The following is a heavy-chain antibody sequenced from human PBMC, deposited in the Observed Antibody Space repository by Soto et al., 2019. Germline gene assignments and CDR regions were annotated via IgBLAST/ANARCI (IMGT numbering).Heavy chain of an antibody. J-gene: IGHJ4*02. CDR2: ISGYNGNT. D-gene: IGHD3-3*01. V-gene: IGHV1-18*01. Sequence: QVQLVQSGVEVKKPGASARVSCKASGYTFTNYGITWVRQAPGQGLEWLGWISGYNGNTNYAQKFQGRVTMTTDTSTSTAYMDLTSLRYDDTAVYYCARGGRFAVADTDYWGQGTLLTVSS. CDR1: GYTFTNYG. CDR3: ARGGRFAVADTDY.